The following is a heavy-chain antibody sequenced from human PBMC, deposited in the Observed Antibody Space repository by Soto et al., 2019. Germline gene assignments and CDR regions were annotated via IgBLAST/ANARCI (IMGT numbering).Heavy chain of an antibody. CDR3: ARTGYSSGWYKAAFDI. CDR1: GGSFSGYY. Sequence: GGSFSGYYWSWIRQPPGKGLEWIGEINHSGSTNYNPSLKSRVTISVDTSKNQFSLKLSSVTAADTAVYYCARTGYSSGWYKAAFDIWGQGTMVTVSS. CDR2: INHSGST. D-gene: IGHD6-19*01. J-gene: IGHJ3*02. V-gene: IGHV4-34*01.